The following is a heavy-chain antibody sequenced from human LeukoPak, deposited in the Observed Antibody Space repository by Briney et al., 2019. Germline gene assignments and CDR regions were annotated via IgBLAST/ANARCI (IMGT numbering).Heavy chain of an antibody. J-gene: IGHJ4*02. CDR2: INPSGGST. D-gene: IGHD2-2*01. Sequence: GASAKVSCKASGGTFSSYAISWVRQAPGQGLEWMGIINPSGGSTSYAQKFQGRVTMTRDTSTSTVYMELSSLRSEDTAVYYCARETSHVDYWGQGTLVTVSS. CDR3: ARETSHVDY. V-gene: IGHV1-46*01. CDR1: GGTFSSYA.